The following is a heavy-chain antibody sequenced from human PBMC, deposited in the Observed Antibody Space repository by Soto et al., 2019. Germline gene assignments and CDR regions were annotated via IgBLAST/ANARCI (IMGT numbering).Heavy chain of an antibody. D-gene: IGHD3-3*01. CDR3: ARLSTIFGVVIRSEAFDI. J-gene: IGHJ3*02. V-gene: IGHV1-18*01. Sequence: ASVKVSCKASGYTFTSYGISWVRQAPGQGLEWMGWISVYNGNTNFAQKFQGRLTMTTDTSTSTAYMELRSLRSDDTAVYYCARLSTIFGVVIRSEAFDIWGQGTMVTVSS. CDR2: ISVYNGNT. CDR1: GYTFTSYG.